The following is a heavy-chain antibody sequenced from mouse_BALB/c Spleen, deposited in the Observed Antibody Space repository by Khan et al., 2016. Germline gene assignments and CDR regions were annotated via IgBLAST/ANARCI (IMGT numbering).Heavy chain of an antibody. V-gene: IGHV9-3-1*01. D-gene: IGHD2-4*01. CDR3: AREGLRRTGYAMDY. J-gene: IGHJ4*01. CDR2: INTYTGEP. Sequence: QIQLVQSGPELKKPGETVKISCKASGYTFTNYGMNWVKQAPGKGLKWMGWINTYTGEPTYADDFKGRVAFSLETSASTAYLQINNLKNEDTATYFCAREGLRRTGYAMDYWGQGTSVTVSS. CDR1: GYTFTNYG.